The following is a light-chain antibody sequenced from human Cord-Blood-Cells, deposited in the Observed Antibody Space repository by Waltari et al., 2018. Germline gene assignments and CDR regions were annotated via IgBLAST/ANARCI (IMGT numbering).Light chain of an antibody. CDR3: QQYNSYSWT. CDR1: QSISSW. V-gene: IGKV1-5*03. Sequence: DIQMTTSPSTLSASVGARVTITCRASQSISSWLAWYQQKPGKAPKLLIYKASSLERGVPSRFSGSGSGTEFTLTISSLQPDDFATYYCQQYNSYSWTFGQGTKVEIK. J-gene: IGKJ1*01. CDR2: KAS.